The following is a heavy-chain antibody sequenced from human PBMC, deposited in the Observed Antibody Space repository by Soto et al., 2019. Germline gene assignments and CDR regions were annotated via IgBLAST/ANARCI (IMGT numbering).Heavy chain of an antibody. J-gene: IGHJ6*02. CDR1: GFTFSSYE. CDR3: ASGYYGDYHYYYYGMDV. V-gene: IGHV3-48*03. CDR2: ISSSGSTI. D-gene: IGHD4-17*01. Sequence: LRLSCAASGFTFSSYEMNWVRQAPGKGLEWVSYISSSGSTIYYADSVKGRFTISRDNAKNSLYLQMNSLRAEDTAVYYCASGYYGDYHYYYYGMDVWGQGTTVTVSS.